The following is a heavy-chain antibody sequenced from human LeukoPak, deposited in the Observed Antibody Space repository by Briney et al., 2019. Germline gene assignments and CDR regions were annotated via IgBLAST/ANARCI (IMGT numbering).Heavy chain of an antibody. CDR3: AKGGKWDVTPFDY. V-gene: IGHV3-23*01. Sequence: GGSLRLSCAASGFTFSSYTMSWVRQAPGKGLEWVSSITGSGDSTYDADSVKGRFTISRDNSKNTLYLQVNSLRAEDTAVYYCAKGGKWDVTPFDYWGQGTLVTVSS. D-gene: IGHD1-26*01. CDR1: GFTFSSYT. CDR2: ITGSGDST. J-gene: IGHJ4*02.